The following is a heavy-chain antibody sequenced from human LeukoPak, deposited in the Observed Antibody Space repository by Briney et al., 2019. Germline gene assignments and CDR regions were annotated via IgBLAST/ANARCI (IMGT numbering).Heavy chain of an antibody. CDR3: TTVGGYYYGSGSVPGGY. V-gene: IGHV3-15*01. J-gene: IGHJ4*02. CDR2: IKSKSDGRTA. D-gene: IGHD3-10*01. CDR1: GLPFSNAW. Sequence: GGSLRLSCAASGLPFSNAWMRWVRQATGKGREWVGRIKSKSDGRTADHAAPVKGRFTISRDDSKNTLYLQMNSLKTEDTAVYYCTTVGGYYYGSGSVPGGYWGQGTLVTVSS.